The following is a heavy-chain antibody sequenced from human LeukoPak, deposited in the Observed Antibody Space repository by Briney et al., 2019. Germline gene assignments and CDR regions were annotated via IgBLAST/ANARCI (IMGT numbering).Heavy chain of an antibody. CDR2: TYYRSKWYN. D-gene: IGHD6-19*01. Sequence: NPSQTLSLTCAISGDSVSSNNGAWNWIRQSPSRGLEWLGRTYYRSKWYNDYAESMKGRITINSDTSKNQFSLQLNPVTPEDTAVYYRARDLGNSGWYTFDYWGQGTLVTVSS. V-gene: IGHV6-1*01. CDR3: ARDLGNSGWYTFDY. J-gene: IGHJ4*02. CDR1: GDSVSSNNGA.